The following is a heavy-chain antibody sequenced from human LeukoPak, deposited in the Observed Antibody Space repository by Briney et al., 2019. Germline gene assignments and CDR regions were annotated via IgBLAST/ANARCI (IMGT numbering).Heavy chain of an antibody. CDR2: ISGSGGST. V-gene: IGHV3-23*01. J-gene: IGHJ4*02. D-gene: IGHD6-13*01. Sequence: GGSLRLSCAASGFTFSSYAMSWVRQAPGKGLEWVSAISGSGGSTYYADSVKGRFTISRDNSKNTLYLQVNSLRAEDTAVYYCAKGGYSSSWYFDYWGQGTLVTVSS. CDR1: GFTFSSYA. CDR3: AKGGYSSSWYFDY.